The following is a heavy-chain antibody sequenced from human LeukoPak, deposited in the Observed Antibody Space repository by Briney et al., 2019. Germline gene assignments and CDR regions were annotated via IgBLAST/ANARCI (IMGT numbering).Heavy chain of an antibody. Sequence: ASVKVSCKASGYTFTSYDINWVRQATGQGLEWMGWMSPNSGNTGYAQKFQGRVTMTRNTSISTAYMELSSLRSEDTAVYYCARASPLLRYFDWWGTRLPGGGENDYWGQGTLVTVSS. V-gene: IGHV1-8*01. CDR3: ARASPLLRYFDWWGTRLPGGGENDY. CDR1: GYTFTSYD. CDR2: MSPNSGNT. J-gene: IGHJ4*02. D-gene: IGHD3-9*01.